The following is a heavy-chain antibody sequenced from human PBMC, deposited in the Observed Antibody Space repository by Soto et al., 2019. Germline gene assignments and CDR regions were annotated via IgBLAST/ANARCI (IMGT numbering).Heavy chain of an antibody. CDR3: ARVGGVAARTFDY. Sequence: TSETLSLTCAVGGDSLGGQSWNWIRQSPGKGLEWIGDIDYSGNTNYNPSLKSRAIISVDASKNQFSLRLTSVTAADTAVYYCARVGGVAARTFDYWGQGTVVTVSS. CDR2: IDYSGNT. J-gene: IGHJ4*02. D-gene: IGHD2-15*01. CDR1: GDSLGGQS. V-gene: IGHV4-59*11.